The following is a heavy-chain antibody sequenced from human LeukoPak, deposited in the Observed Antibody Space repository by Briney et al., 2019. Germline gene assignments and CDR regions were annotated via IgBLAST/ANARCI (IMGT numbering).Heavy chain of an antibody. J-gene: IGHJ4*02. CDR3: VVWGEDRSGHRFDF. D-gene: IGHD3-22*01. V-gene: IGHV3-74*01. Sequence: GGSLKLSCAASGFTFDYYWMHWVRQAPGKGLMWVSRINTDGSNTHYADSVKGRFTISRDNAKNTLYLQMNGLRVEDTAVYYCVVWGEDRSGHRFDFWGQGTLVTVSS. CDR2: INTDGSNT. CDR1: GFTFDYYW.